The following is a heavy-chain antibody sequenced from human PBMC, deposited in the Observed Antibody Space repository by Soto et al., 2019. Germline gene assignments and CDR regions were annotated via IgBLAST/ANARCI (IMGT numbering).Heavy chain of an antibody. D-gene: IGHD2-15*01. Sequence: EVQLVESGGGLVQPGGSLRXXCAXSXXTXXSYWMHWVRQAPGKGLVWVSRINSDGSSTSYADSVKGRFTISRDNAKNTLYLQMNRLRAEDTAVYYCVRTSLVVAAATREDYWGQGTLVTVSS. CDR3: VRTSLVVAAATREDY. V-gene: IGHV3-74*01. CDR2: INSDGSST. J-gene: IGHJ4*02. CDR1: XXTXXSYW.